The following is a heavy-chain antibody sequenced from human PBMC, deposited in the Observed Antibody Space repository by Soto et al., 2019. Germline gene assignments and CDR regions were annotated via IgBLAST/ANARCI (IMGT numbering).Heavy chain of an antibody. D-gene: IGHD5-18*01. Sequence: LRLSCAASGFPFSSYSMNWVRQAPGKGLEWGSYISSSSSTIYYADSVKGRFTISRDNAKNSLYLQMNSLGDEDTAVYYCARARIQLWSYYYYGMDVWGQGTTVTVSS. CDR3: ARARIQLWSYYYYGMDV. CDR2: ISSSSSTI. CDR1: GFPFSSYS. J-gene: IGHJ6*02. V-gene: IGHV3-48*02.